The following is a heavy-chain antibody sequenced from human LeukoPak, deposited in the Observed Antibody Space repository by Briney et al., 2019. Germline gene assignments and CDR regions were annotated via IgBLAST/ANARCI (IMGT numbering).Heavy chain of an antibody. D-gene: IGHD6-19*01. CDR2: ISSKANNYAT. CDR1: GFTFSGSS. CDR3: TRRKQWLGPWYFDI. Sequence: GGSLKLSCAASGFTFSGSSIHWVRQASGKGLEWVGRISSKANNYATTYSESVKGSFTISRDDSKITAYQQIVSGETEDTAMYYCTRRKQWLGPWYFDIWGGGALVTVSS. J-gene: IGHJ2*01. V-gene: IGHV3-73*01.